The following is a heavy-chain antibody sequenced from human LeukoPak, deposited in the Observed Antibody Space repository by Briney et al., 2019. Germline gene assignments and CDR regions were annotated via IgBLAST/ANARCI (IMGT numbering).Heavy chain of an antibody. V-gene: IGHV4-4*02. D-gene: IGHD3-22*01. CDR2: IYHSGST. J-gene: IGHJ4*02. CDR3: ARRARQVGGYYRTVDY. Sequence: SETLSLTCAVSGGSISSSNWWSWVRQPPGKGLEWIGEIYHSGSTNYNPSLKSRVTISVDKSKNQFSLKLSSVTAADTAVYYCARRARQVGGYYRTVDYWGQGTLVTVSS. CDR1: GGSISSSNW.